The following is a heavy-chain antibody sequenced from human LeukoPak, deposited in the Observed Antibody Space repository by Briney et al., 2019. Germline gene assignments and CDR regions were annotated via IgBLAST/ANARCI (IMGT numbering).Heavy chain of an antibody. J-gene: IGHJ2*01. CDR1: GGSFSGYY. CDR3: ARHVIRNIAAAGTRYFDL. CDR2: INHSGST. D-gene: IGHD6-13*01. V-gene: IGHV4-34*01. Sequence: SETLSLTCAVYGGSFSGYYWSWIRQPPGKGLEWIGEINHSGSTKCNPSLKSRVTISVDTSKNQFSLKLSSVTAADTAVYYCARHVIRNIAAAGTRYFDLWGRGTLVTVSS.